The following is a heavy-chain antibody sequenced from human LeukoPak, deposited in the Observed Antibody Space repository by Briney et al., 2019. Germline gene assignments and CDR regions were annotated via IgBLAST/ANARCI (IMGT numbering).Heavy chain of an antibody. Sequence: GESLRLSCAASGFTFSSYAMHWVRQAPGKGLEWVAVISYDGNNKYYADSVKGRFTISRDDSKKTLSLQMNSLRAEDTAVYYCARDPYYYGSSGQFDYWGQGTLVTVSS. D-gene: IGHD3-22*01. J-gene: IGHJ4*02. CDR2: ISYDGNNK. CDR3: ARDPYYYGSSGQFDY. V-gene: IGHV3-33*05. CDR1: GFTFSSYA.